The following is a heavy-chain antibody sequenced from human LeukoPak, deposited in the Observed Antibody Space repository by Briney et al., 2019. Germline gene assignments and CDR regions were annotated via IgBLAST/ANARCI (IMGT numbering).Heavy chain of an antibody. CDR1: GGSISSSNYY. D-gene: IGHD5-18*01. J-gene: IGHJ4*02. CDR3: ASPMDTALAYFDF. Sequence: SETLSLTCTVSGGSISSSNYYWGWIRQPPGKGLEWIGSIYYSGYTYYNPSVESRVTISVDTSKNQFSLKLTSVTAADTAVYYCASPMDTALAYFDFWGQGTLVTVSS. V-gene: IGHV4-39*01. CDR2: IYYSGYT.